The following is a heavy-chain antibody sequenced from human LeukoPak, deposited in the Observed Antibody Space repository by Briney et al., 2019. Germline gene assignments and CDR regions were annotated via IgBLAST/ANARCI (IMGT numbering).Heavy chain of an antibody. CDR3: ARATYYDFWSGPLYGMDV. D-gene: IGHD3-3*01. CDR1: GGSISSYY. V-gene: IGHV4-59*01. J-gene: IGHJ6*02. Sequence: PSETLSLTCTVSGGSISSYYWSWIRQPPGKGLEWIGYIYYSGSTNYDPSLKSRVTISVDTSKNQFSLKLSSVTAADTAVYYCARATYYDFWSGPLYGMDVWGQGTTVTVSS. CDR2: IYYSGST.